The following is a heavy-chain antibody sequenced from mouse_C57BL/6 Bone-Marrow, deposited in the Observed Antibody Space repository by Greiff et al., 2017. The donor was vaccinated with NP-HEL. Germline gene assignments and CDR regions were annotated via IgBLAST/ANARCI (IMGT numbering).Heavy chain of an antibody. CDR1: GYTFTDYY. Sequence: VQVVESGPELVKPGASVKISCKASGYTFTDYYINWVKQRPGQGLEWIGWIFPGSGSTYYNEKFKGKATLTVDKSSSTAYMLLSSLTSEDSAVYFCARWVTTVVATDYWGQGTSVTVSS. V-gene: IGHV1-75*01. CDR2: IFPGSGST. CDR3: ARWVTTVVATDY. J-gene: IGHJ4*01. D-gene: IGHD1-1*01.